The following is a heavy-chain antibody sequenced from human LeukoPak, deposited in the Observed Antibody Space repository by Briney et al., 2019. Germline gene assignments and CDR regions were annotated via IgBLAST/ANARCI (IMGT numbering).Heavy chain of an antibody. Sequence: ASVKVSCKASGYTFTSYAMHWVRQAPGQRLEWMGWISAYNGNTSYAQKLQGRVTMTTDTSKRTAYMELRSLRSDDTAVYYCAALIGYFDYWGQGTLVTVS. J-gene: IGHJ4*02. V-gene: IGHV1-18*01. CDR2: ISAYNGNT. D-gene: IGHD2/OR15-2a*01. CDR1: GYTFTSYA. CDR3: AALIGYFDY.